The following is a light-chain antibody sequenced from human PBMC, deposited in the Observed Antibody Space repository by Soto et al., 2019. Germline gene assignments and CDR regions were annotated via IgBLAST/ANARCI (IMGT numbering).Light chain of an antibody. J-gene: IGLJ1*01. CDR2: AVT. CDR1: SSDVGAFNY. CDR3: SSSTSSTTLYV. Sequence: QSALTQPASVSRSPGQSITISCTGTSSDVGAFNYVSWYQQHPGKAPKLLIYAVTNRPSGVSNRFSGSKSGNTASLTISGLQAEDEADYYCSSSTSSTTLYVFGTGTKVTVL. V-gene: IGLV2-14*01.